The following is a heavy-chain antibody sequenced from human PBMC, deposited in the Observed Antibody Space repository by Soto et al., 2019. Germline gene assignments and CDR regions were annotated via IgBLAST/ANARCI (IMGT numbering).Heavy chain of an antibody. V-gene: IGHV1-46*01. CDR1: GYTXTSYY. J-gene: IGHJ4*02. Sequence: ASVKVSCKASGYTXTSYYMHWVRQAPGQGLEWMGIINPSGGSTSYAQKFQGRVTMTRDTSTSTVYMEPSSLRSEDTAVYYCARDLTFGGVIVIQLDYWGQGTLVTVSS. CDR3: ARDLTFGGVIVIQLDY. CDR2: INPSGGST. D-gene: IGHD3-16*02.